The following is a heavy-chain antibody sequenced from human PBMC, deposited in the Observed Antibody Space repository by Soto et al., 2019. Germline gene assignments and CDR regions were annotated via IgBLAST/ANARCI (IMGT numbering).Heavy chain of an antibody. D-gene: IGHD3-10*01. J-gene: IGHJ4*02. CDR3: AKDLIRGDGYEGPEY. V-gene: IGHV3-23*01. CDR2: IYAAGGGK. CDR1: GFIFSNYA. Sequence: EVHLLESGGGLVQPGGSLRLSCAASGFIFSNYAMFWFRQAPGKGLEWVSTIYAAGGGKYYGDSVKGRFTSSRDNSRDTLFLQMDSLRVEDTAMYFCAKDLIRGDGYEGPEYWGQGTLVTVSS.